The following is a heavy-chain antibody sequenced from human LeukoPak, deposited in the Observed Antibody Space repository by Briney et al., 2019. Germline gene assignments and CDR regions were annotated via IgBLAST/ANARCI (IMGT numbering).Heavy chain of an antibody. J-gene: IGHJ4*02. D-gene: IGHD1-26*01. V-gene: IGHV3-23*01. CDR1: GFTFSSYA. CDR2: ISGSGGST. CDR3: AKVSGGSYGVPAY. Sequence: GRSLRLSCAASGFTFSSYAMSWVRQAPGKGLEWVSAISGSGGSTYYADSVKGRFAISRDNSKNTLYLQMNSLRAEDTAVYYCAKVSGGSYGVPAYWGQGTLVTVSS.